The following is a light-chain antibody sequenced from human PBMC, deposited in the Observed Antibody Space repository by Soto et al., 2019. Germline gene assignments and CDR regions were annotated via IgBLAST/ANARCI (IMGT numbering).Light chain of an antibody. V-gene: IGKV1-39*01. CDR2: DAS. CDR1: QTISTY. CDR3: QQSDSTPYT. Sequence: DIQMTQSPSSLSASVGDRVTITCRASQTISTYLNCYQQKPGKAPRLLIYDASSLLSGVPSRFSGSGSGTDLTLTIASLQPEDFSTYYCQQSDSTPYTFGQGTKVEI. J-gene: IGKJ2*01.